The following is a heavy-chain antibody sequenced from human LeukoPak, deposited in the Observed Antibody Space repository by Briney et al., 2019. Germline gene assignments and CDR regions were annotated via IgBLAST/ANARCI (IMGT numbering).Heavy chain of an antibody. CDR1: GDTFTGYY. V-gene: IGHV1-2*02. J-gene: IGHJ4*02. CDR2: INTNSGDT. Sequence: ASLKVSCKASGDTFTGYYMHWVRQAPGQGPEWMGWINTNSGDTKSAQKFEGRVTMTRDTSISTASMELSGLKSDDTALYYCAREYGSGGWYSAGFDSWGQGTLVTVSS. D-gene: IGHD2-15*01. CDR3: AREYGSGGWYSAGFDS.